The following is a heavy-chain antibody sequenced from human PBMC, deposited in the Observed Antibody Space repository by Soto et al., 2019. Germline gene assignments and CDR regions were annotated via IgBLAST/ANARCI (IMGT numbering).Heavy chain of an antibody. CDR2: ITPFLGTG. CDR1: GGTFSNYA. J-gene: IGHJ2*01. V-gene: IGHV1-69*05. CDR3: AQTLGLAVAGPGRFDL. D-gene: IGHD6-19*01. Sequence: QVQLVQSGAEVKKPGSSVKVSCKASGGTFSNYAISWVRQAPGQGLEWMGGITPFLGTGNYAQKFQGRVTITXXEXIXXAYMELSRLRSEDTAVDYCAQTLGLAVAGPGRFDLWGRGTLVTVSS.